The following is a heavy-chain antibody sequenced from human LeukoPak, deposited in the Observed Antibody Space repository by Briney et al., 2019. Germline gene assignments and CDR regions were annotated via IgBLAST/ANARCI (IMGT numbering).Heavy chain of an antibody. V-gene: IGHV3-21*01. J-gene: IGHJ4*02. D-gene: IGHD6-19*01. Sequence: PGGSLRLSCAASGFTFCSYSMNWVRQAPGKGLEWVSSISSSSSYIYYADSVKGRFTISRDNAKNSRYLQMNSLRAEDTAVYYCASVAKAVAGTLDYRGQGTLVTVSS. CDR1: GFTFCSYS. CDR3: ASVAKAVAGTLDY. CDR2: ISSSSSYI.